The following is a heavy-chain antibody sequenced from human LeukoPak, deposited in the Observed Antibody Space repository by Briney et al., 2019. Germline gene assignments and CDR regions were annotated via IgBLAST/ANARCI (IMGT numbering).Heavy chain of an antibody. Sequence: PGGSLRLSCAASGFTFSSYGMHWVRQAPGKGLEWVAVIWYDGSNKYYADSVKGRFTISRDNSKNTLYLQMNSLRAEDTAVYYCAEDSSGYFFDYWGQGTLVTVSS. D-gene: IGHD3-22*01. V-gene: IGHV3-33*06. CDR1: GFTFSSYG. CDR3: AEDSSGYFFDY. J-gene: IGHJ4*02. CDR2: IWYDGSNK.